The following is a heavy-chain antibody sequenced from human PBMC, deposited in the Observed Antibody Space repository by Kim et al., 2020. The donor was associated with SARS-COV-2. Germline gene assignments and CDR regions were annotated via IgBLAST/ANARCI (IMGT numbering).Heavy chain of an antibody. CDR1: GGSFSGYY. Sequence: SETLSLTCAVYGGSFSGYYWSWIRQPPGKGLEWIGEINHSGSTNYNPSLKSRVTISVDTSKNQFSLKLSSVTAADTAVYYCARYRVPRLYGRFDYWGQGTLVTVSS. CDR3: ARYRVPRLYGRFDY. V-gene: IGHV4-34*01. D-gene: IGHD4-17*01. CDR2: INHSGST. J-gene: IGHJ4*02.